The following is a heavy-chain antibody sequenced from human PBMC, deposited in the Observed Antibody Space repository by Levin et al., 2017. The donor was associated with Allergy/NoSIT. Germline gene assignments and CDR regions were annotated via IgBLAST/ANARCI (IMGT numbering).Heavy chain of an antibody. V-gene: IGHV3-15*01. CDR1: GFTFSRGW. CDR2: IKSKTDGETR. Sequence: GESLKISCAATGFTFSRGWVSWVRQAPGKGLEWVGRIKSKTDGETRDYGAPVKGRFTISRDDSISTVYLQMNSLRAEDTAVYYCATRGTTITPLFAYWGQGTPVTVSS. CDR3: ATRGTTITPLFAY. J-gene: IGHJ4*02. D-gene: IGHD3-9*01.